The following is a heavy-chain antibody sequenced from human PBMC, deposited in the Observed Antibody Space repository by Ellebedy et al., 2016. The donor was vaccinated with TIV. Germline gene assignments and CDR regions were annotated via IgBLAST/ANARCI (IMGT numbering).Heavy chain of an antibody. V-gene: IGHV3-23*01. CDR1: GLTFNINA. J-gene: IGHJ3*01. Sequence: PGGSLRLSCAASGLTFNINAMSWVRQAPGKGLEWVSLISDRGTRIHYADSVKGRFTISRDNSKNTLYLQMSSLGAEDTAVYYCAKTNLAQGAFDFWGQGTMVTVSS. CDR2: ISDRGTRI. D-gene: IGHD3-3*02. CDR3: AKTNLAQGAFDF.